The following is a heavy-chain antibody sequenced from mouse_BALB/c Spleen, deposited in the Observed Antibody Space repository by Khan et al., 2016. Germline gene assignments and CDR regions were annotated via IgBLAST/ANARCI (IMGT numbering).Heavy chain of an antibody. D-gene: IGHD1-1*01. CDR2: INPDSGTI. CDR3: AIAGYYWYLVN. Sequence: EVKLPESGGGLVQPGGSLKVSCAASGFDFSRYWMSWVRQAPGKGLEWIGEINPDSGTINYKPSLKVKFVISRDKAKNTLYLQLSNVRYEDSALYYFAIAGYYWYLVNWGQGTLVTVSA. J-gene: IGHJ3*01. CDR1: GFDFSRYW. V-gene: IGHV4-1*02.